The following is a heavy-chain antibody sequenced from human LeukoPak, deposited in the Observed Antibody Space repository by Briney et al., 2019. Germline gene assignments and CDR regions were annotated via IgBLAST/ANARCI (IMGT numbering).Heavy chain of an antibody. CDR3: ARDASRYFDWLLPIDY. D-gene: IGHD3-9*01. Sequence: GGSLRLSCAASGFTFSSYSMNWVRQAPGKGLEWVSYINRIISIIYYADTVKGRFTISRDNAKNSLYLQMNSLRDEDTAVYYCARDASRYFDWLLPIDYWGQGTLVS. CDR1: GFTFSSYS. V-gene: IGHV3-48*02. CDR2: INRIISII. J-gene: IGHJ4*02.